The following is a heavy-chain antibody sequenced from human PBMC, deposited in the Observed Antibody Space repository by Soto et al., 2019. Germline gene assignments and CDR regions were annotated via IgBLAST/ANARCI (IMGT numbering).Heavy chain of an antibody. Sequence: EVQLVESGGGLVQPGGSLRLSCAASGFTVSSNYMSWVRQAPGKGLEWVSGIYSGGSTYYADSVKGRFTITRDNSKNTLYLQMNGLRAEDTAVYYCARSSGYDSVAIDYWGQGTLVTVSS. CDR1: GFTVSSNY. J-gene: IGHJ4*02. V-gene: IGHV3-66*01. D-gene: IGHD5-12*01. CDR3: ARSSGYDSVAIDY. CDR2: IYSGGST.